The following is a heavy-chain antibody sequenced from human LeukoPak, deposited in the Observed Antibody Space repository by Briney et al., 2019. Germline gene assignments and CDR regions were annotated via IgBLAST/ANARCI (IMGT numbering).Heavy chain of an antibody. Sequence: GGSLRLSCAASGCTFSSYWMSWVRQAPGKGLEWVANIKQDGSEKYYVDSVKGRFIIFSANDKNSRYLQIESARDEDTAGGLCARGDGYNDGFDYWGQGTLVTVSS. CDR2: IKQDGSEK. CDR1: GCTFSSYW. V-gene: IGHV3-7*04. D-gene: IGHD5-24*01. J-gene: IGHJ4*02. CDR3: ARGDGYNDGFDY.